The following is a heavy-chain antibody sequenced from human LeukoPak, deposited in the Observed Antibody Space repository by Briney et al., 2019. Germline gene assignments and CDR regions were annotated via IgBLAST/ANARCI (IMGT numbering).Heavy chain of an antibody. CDR1: GFTFSMYT. Sequence: GGSLRLSCAASGFTFSMYTMSWVRQAPGKGLEWVSTISWSGGSTYYADSVKGRFTISRDNTKDTLSLQMNSLRAEDTAVYFCAKRPAQTGSQKYFDYWGQGTLVTVSS. CDR3: AKRPAQTGSQKYFDY. CDR2: ISWSGGST. D-gene: IGHD1-26*01. J-gene: IGHJ4*02. V-gene: IGHV3-23*01.